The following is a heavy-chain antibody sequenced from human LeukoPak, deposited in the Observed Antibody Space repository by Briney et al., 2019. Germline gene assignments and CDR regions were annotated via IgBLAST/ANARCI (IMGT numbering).Heavy chain of an antibody. CDR3: ARDLNWETY. CDR2: IKTDGSQI. CDR1: GFTFSTYG. Sequence: GGSLRLSCTASGFTFSTYGMHWVRQAPGKGLEWVANIKTDGSQIYYVDSVKGRFTISRDNAKNSLYLQMNSLRAEDTAVYYCARDLNWETYWGQGTLVSVSS. J-gene: IGHJ4*02. D-gene: IGHD7-27*01. V-gene: IGHV3-7*01.